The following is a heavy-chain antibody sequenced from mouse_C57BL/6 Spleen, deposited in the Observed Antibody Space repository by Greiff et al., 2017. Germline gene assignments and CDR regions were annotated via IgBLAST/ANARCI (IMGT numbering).Heavy chain of an antibody. V-gene: IGHV1-53*01. CDR3: ARWGTGTRYFDV. CDR1: GYTFTSYW. J-gene: IGHJ1*03. CDR2: INPSNGGT. Sequence: QVQLQQSGTELVKPGASVKLSCKASGYTFTSYWMHWVKQRPGQGLEWIGNINPSNGGTNYNEKFKSKATLTVDKSSSTAYMQLSSLTSEDSAVYYCARWGTGTRYFDVWGTGTTVTVSS. D-gene: IGHD4-1*01.